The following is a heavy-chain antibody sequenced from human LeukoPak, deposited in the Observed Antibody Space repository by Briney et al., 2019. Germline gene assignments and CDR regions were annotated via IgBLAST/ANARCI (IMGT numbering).Heavy chain of an antibody. D-gene: IGHD3-22*01. J-gene: IGHJ3*02. CDR3: ARSAMIVVVISAFDI. CDR2: IKQDGSEK. V-gene: IGHV3-7*03. Sequence: PGGSLRLSCAASGFTFSSYWMSWVRQAPGKGLEWVANIKQDGSEKYYVDSVKGRFTISRDNAKNSLYLQMNSLRAEDTALYYCARSAMIVVVISAFDIWGQGTMVTVSS. CDR1: GFTFSSYW.